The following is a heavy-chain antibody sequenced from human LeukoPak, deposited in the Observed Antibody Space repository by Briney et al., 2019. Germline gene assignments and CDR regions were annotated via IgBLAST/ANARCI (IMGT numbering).Heavy chain of an antibody. CDR2: IIPIFGTA. D-gene: IGHD2-2*01. J-gene: IGHJ4*02. V-gene: IGHV1-69*06. Sequence: ASVKVSCKASGGTFSSYAISWVRQAPGQGLEWMGGIIPIFGTANYAQKFQGRVTITADKSTSTAYMELSSLRSEDTAVYYCARGGDYCSSTSCYLWFDYCGQGTLVTVSS. CDR3: ARGGDYCSSTSCYLWFDY. CDR1: GGTFSSYA.